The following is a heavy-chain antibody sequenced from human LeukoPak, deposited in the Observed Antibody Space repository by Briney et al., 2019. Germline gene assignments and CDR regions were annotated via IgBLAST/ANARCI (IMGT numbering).Heavy chain of an antibody. J-gene: IGHJ3*02. Sequence: ASVKVSCKVSGYTFTSYGISWVRQAPGQGLEWMGWISAYNGNTNYAQKLQGRVTMTTDTSTSTAYMELRSLRSDDTAVYYCASLTTVVTPGDAFDIWGQGTMVTVSS. CDR2: ISAYNGNT. CDR1: GYTFTSYG. CDR3: ASLTTVVTPGDAFDI. V-gene: IGHV1-18*01. D-gene: IGHD4-23*01.